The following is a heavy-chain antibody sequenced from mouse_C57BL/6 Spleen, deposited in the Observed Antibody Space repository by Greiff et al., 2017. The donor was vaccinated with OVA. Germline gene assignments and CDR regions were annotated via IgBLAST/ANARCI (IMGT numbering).Heavy chain of an antibody. CDR3: ARHYGSSFFYAMDY. D-gene: IGHD1-1*01. V-gene: IGHV2-6-1*01. CDR2: IWSDGST. J-gene: IGHJ4*01. Sequence: VKLVESGPGLVAPSQSLSITCTVSGFSLTSYGVHWVRQPPGKGLEWLVVIWSDGSTTYNSALKSRLSISKDNSKSQVFLKMNSLQTDDTAMYYGARHYGSSFFYAMDYWGQGTAVTVSS. CDR1: GFSLTSYG.